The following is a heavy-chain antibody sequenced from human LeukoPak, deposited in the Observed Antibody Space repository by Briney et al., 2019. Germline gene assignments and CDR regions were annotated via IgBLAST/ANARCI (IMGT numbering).Heavy chain of an antibody. J-gene: IGHJ3*01. CDR1: GYSFTSYW. CDR3: ASLVGRFYYDSRAPSAFDL. D-gene: IGHD3-22*01. CDR2: IYPRDSHT. V-gene: IGHV5-51*06. Sequence: GESLKISCKGSGYSFTSYWIGWVRQMPGKGLEWMGIIYPRDSHTRYSPSFQGQVTISADQNMNTAYLQWSSLKASDTAMYYCASLVGRFYYDSRAPSAFDLWGQGTMVTVSS.